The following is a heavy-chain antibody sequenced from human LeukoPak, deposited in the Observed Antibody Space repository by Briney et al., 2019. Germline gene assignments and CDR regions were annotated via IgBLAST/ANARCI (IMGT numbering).Heavy chain of an antibody. D-gene: IGHD3-3*01. Sequence: TGGSLRLSCAASGFTFDDYAMHWVRQAPGKGLEWVSLISGDGGSTYYADSVKGRFTISRDNSKNSLYLQMNSLRTEDTALYHCARNYDFWSGYWNWFDPWGQGTLVTVSS. CDR2: ISGDGGST. CDR1: GFTFDDYA. J-gene: IGHJ5*02. CDR3: ARNYDFWSGYWNWFDP. V-gene: IGHV3-43*02.